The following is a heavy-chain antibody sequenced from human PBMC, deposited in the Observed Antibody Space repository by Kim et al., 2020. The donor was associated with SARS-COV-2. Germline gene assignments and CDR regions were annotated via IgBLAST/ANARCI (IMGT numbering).Heavy chain of an antibody. J-gene: IGHJ4*02. CDR3: ARQSYDFLSGYYHFDY. V-gene: IGHV5-10-1*01. Sequence: SFQAHVTISADKSISTAYLQWSSLKASDTAMYYCARQSYDFLSGYYHFDYWGQGTLVTVSS. D-gene: IGHD3-3*01.